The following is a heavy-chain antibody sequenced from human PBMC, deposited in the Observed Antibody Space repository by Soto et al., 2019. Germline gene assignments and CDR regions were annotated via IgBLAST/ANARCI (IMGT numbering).Heavy chain of an antibody. CDR1: GGSISSYY. Sequence: SETLSLTCTVSGGSISSYYWSWIRQPPGKGLEWIGYIYYSGSTNYNPSLKSRFTISRDNSKNSLYLHMNSLRAEDTAVYYCAKLPQYDILTGYLNYFDYWGQGTLVTVSS. J-gene: IGHJ4*02. D-gene: IGHD3-9*01. V-gene: IGHV4-59*12. CDR2: IYYSGST. CDR3: AKLPQYDILTGYLNYFDY.